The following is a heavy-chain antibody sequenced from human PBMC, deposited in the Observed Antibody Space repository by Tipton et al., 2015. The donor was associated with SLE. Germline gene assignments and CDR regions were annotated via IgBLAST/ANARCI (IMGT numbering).Heavy chain of an antibody. CDR3: IRDMFPGGADV. CDR2: IFWDGGGV. Sequence: RSLRLSCTISGTTPDEYAMHWVRQAPGKGLEWVAGIFWDGGGVDYVDSVKGRFTISRDKGRKSLFLQMNSLRPEDTALYYCIRDMFPGGADVWGQGTMVTVSS. J-gene: IGHJ3*01. D-gene: IGHD3-16*01. V-gene: IGHV3-9*02. CDR1: GTTPDEYA.